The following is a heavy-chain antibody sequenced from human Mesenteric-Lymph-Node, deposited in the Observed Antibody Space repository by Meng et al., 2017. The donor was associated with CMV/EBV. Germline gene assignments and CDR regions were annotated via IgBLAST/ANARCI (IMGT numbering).Heavy chain of an antibody. D-gene: IGHD4-23*01. J-gene: IGHJ4*02. V-gene: IGHV4-34*01. CDR1: GGSFSGYY. CDR2: INHSGST. Sequence: QAQLQKWGAGLLKPSETLSLTCAFYGGSFSGYYWSWIRQPPGKGLEWIGEINHSGSTNYNPSLKSRVTISVDTSKNQFSLKLSSVTAADTAVYYCARHQRWLKSEGGFNYWGQGTLVTVSS. CDR3: ARHQRWLKSEGGFNY.